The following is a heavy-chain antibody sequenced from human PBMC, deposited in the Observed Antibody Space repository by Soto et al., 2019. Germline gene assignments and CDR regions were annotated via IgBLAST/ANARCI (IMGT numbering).Heavy chain of an antibody. CDR2: ISTTGTTI. D-gene: IGHD3-3*01. V-gene: IGHV3-48*03. Sequence: PGGSLRLTCAASGFTFSSYEMNWVRQAQGRGLEWVAFISTTGTTINYADSVKGRFTISRDNAQNSVFLQMNSLRAEDTAVYYCARDLIHYDFWSGYSTYVYYGMDVWGQGTTVTVSS. CDR1: GFTFSSYE. CDR3: ARDLIHYDFWSGYSTYVYYGMDV. J-gene: IGHJ6*02.